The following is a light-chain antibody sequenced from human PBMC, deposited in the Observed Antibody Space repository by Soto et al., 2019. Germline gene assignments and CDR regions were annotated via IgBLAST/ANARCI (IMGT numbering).Light chain of an antibody. Sequence: QSALTQPRSVSGSPGQSVAISCTGTSSDVGAYNYVSWYQYHPGKAPKLMIYDVSKRPSVVPDRFSGSKSGNTASLTSSGLQAEAEADYYGCEYAGSYIWVFGGGTKVTVL. CDR1: SSDVGAYNY. J-gene: IGLJ3*02. V-gene: IGLV2-11*01. CDR2: DVS. CDR3: CEYAGSYIWV.